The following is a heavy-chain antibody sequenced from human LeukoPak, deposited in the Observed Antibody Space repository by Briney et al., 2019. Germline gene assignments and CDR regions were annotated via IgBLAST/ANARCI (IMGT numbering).Heavy chain of an antibody. CDR3: ARARYCSGGSCPNEYFQH. Sequence: GGSLRLSCAASGFTFSSYAMHWVRQAPGKGLEWVAVISYDGSNKYYADSVKGRFTISRDNSQNTLYLQMNSLRAEDTAVYYCARARYCSGGSCPNEYFQHWGQGTLVTVSS. CDR2: ISYDGSNK. V-gene: IGHV3-30*04. CDR1: GFTFSSYA. J-gene: IGHJ1*01. D-gene: IGHD2-15*01.